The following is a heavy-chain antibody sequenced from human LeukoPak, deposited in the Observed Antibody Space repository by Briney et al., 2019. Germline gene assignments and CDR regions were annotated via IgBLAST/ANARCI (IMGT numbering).Heavy chain of an antibody. CDR3: ARAAEYSSGWYLFDY. V-gene: IGHV4-59*12. Sequence: SETLSLTCTVSGGSISSYYWSWIRQPPGKGLEWIGYIYYSGSTNYNPSLKSRVTMSVDTSKNQFSLKLSSVTAADTAMYYCARAAEYSSGWYLFDYWGQGILVTVSA. CDR1: GGSISSYY. CDR2: IYYSGST. J-gene: IGHJ4*02. D-gene: IGHD6-19*01.